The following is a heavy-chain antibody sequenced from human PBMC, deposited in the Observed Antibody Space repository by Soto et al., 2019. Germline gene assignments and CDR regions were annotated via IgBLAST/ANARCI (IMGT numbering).Heavy chain of an antibody. V-gene: IGHV3-23*01. CDR2: ISGSGGST. J-gene: IGHJ6*04. Sequence: GGSLRLSCAASGFTFSSYAMSWVRQAPGKGLEWVSAISGSGGSTYYADSVKGRFTISRDNSKNTLYLQMNSLRAEDTAVYYCAKAGDIVVVPAAWNVWGKGTTVTVSS. CDR1: GFTFSSYA. CDR3: AKAGDIVVVPAAWNV. D-gene: IGHD2-2*01.